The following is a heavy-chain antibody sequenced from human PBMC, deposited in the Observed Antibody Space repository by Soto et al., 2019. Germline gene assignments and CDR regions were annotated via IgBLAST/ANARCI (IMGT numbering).Heavy chain of an antibody. V-gene: IGHV4-39*01. J-gene: IGHJ5*02. D-gene: IGHD4-17*01. Sequence: QLQLQESGPGLVKPSETSSLTCTVSGGSINSDTDYWAWIRQPPGKALEWIGSIYHSGSTYQNPSLQSRLTMSVDKSKNQFSLRLTSVTAADTAVYYCARRLEEYGNYWFDPWGQGILVTVSS. CDR3: ARRLEEYGNYWFDP. CDR1: GGSINSDTDY. CDR2: IYHSGST.